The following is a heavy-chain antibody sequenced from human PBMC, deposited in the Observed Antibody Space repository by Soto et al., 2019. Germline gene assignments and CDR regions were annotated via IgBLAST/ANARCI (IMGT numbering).Heavy chain of an antibody. D-gene: IGHD5-12*01. J-gene: IGHJ6*02. CDR2: IIPIFGTA. Sequence: QVQLVQSGAEVKKPGSSVKVSCKASGGTFSSYAISWVRQAPGQGLEWMGGIIPIFGTANYAQKFQGRVTITADESASTAYMELSSLRSEDTAVYYCARANSGYDSYYYYGMDVWGQGTTVTVSS. CDR3: ARANSGYDSYYYYGMDV. V-gene: IGHV1-69*01. CDR1: GGTFSSYA.